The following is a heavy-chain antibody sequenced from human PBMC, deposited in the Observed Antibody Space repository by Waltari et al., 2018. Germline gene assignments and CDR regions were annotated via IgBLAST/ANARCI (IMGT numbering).Heavy chain of an antibody. J-gene: IGHJ2*01. Sequence: QVQLQQWGAGLVKPSETLSLPCAFYGGSFTTYYWSWIRQSPGKGLEWVGQIRHGGSAYYNPSLKSRVTMSLDTSKNQLSLKMTSVTAADTAVYYCARHGGYAQDLWGRGTLVTVSS. CDR3: ARHGGYAQDL. CDR1: GGSFTTYY. V-gene: IGHV4-34*02. CDR2: IRHGGSA. D-gene: IGHD5-12*01.